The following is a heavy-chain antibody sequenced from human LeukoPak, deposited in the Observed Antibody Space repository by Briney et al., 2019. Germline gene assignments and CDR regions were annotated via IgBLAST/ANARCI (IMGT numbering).Heavy chain of an antibody. V-gene: IGHV3-23*01. CDR2: ISGSGGGT. CDR1: GFTFSSYG. CDR3: AKDKYHDSSGTFDY. J-gene: IGHJ4*02. Sequence: AGGSLRLSCAVSGFTFSSYGMSWVRQAPGKGLEWISRISGSGGGTHYAASVKGRFTISRDNSKNTLSLQMNSLRAEDTAVYYCAKDKYHDSSGTFDYWGQGTLITVSS. D-gene: IGHD3-22*01.